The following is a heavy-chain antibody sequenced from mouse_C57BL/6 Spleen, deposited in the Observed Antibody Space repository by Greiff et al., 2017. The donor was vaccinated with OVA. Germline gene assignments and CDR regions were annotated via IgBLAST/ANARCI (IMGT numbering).Heavy chain of an antibody. J-gene: IGHJ3*01. V-gene: IGHV1-74*01. D-gene: IGHD3-3*01. CDR2: IHPSDSDT. CDR1: GYTFTSYW. CDR3: AIGDLDNFFAY. Sequence: QVQLKQPGAELVKPGASVKVSCKASGYTFTSYWMHWVKQRPGQGLEWIGRIHPSDSDTNYNQKFKGKATLTVDKSSSTAYMQLSSLTSEDSAVYYCAIGDLDNFFAYWGQGTLVTVSA.